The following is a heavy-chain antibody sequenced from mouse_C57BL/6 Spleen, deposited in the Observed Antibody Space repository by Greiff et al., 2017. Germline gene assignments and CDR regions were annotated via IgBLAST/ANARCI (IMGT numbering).Heavy chain of an antibody. CDR1: GYTFTTYP. Sequence: VKLQESGAELVKPGASVKISCKASGYTFTTYPIEWMKQNHGKSLEWIGNFHPDNDDTKYNEKFKGKATLTVEKSSTTVYLDLSRLTSDASAVYSCARGGCGYGVDYWGQGTTLTVSS. CDR3: ARGGCGYGVDY. CDR2: FHPDNDDT. V-gene: IGHV1-47*01. D-gene: IGHD2-2*01. J-gene: IGHJ2*01.